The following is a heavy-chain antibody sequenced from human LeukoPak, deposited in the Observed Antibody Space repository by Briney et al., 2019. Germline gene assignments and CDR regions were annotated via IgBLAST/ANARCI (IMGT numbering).Heavy chain of an antibody. Sequence: SETLSLTCAASGYSISSGYYWGWIRQPPGKGLEWIGSIYHSGSTYYNPSLKSRVTISVDTSKNQFSLKLSSVTAADTAVYYCARQSGSYYGHAFDIWGQGTMVTVSS. CDR3: ARQSGSYYGHAFDI. J-gene: IGHJ3*02. V-gene: IGHV4-38-2*01. CDR2: IYHSGST. CDR1: GYSISSGYY. D-gene: IGHD1-26*01.